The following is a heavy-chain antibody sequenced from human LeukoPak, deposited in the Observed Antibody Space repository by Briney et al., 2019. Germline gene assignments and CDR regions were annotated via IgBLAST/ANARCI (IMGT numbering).Heavy chain of an antibody. CDR2: MSHDGHTK. CDR1: GFTFNSYP. Sequence: QPGGSLRLSCAASGFTFNSYPLQWVRQGPGRGLEWLAVMSHDGHTKFYADSVKGRFIVSRDYTKSLFYLEMNNLRTEDTAVYFCAREDYSYGLGAFDYWGQGTLVTVSP. CDR3: AREDYSYGLGAFDY. J-gene: IGHJ4*02. V-gene: IGHV3-30-3*01. D-gene: IGHD5-18*01.